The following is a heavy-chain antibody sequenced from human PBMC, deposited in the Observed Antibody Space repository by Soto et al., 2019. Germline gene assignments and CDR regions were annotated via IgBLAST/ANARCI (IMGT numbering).Heavy chain of an antibody. CDR1: GGSINSYY. V-gene: IGHV4-59*01. Sequence: PSETRSLTCTVSGGSINSYYWSWIRQPPGKGLEWIGYIYYSGSTNYNPSLKSRATISVDTSKNQFTLKLSSVTAADTAVYYCARVPWQWLGGYAFDIWGQGTMVTVSS. CDR3: ARVPWQWLGGYAFDI. D-gene: IGHD6-19*01. J-gene: IGHJ3*02. CDR2: IYYSGST.